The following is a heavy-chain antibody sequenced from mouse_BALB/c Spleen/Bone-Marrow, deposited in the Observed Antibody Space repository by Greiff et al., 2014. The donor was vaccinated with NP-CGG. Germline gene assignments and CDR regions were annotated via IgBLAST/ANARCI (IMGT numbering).Heavy chain of an antibody. D-gene: IGHD1-1*01. CDR3: ARENYGSSYGFAY. Sequence: EVQLQQSGPELVKPGSSMKISCKASGYSFTGYTMNWVKQSHGKNLEWIGLINPYNGGTSYNQKFKGKATLTVNKSFSTAYMELLSLTSEDSAVYYCARENYGSSYGFAYWGQGTQVTVSA. V-gene: IGHV1-26*01. CDR2: INPYNGGT. J-gene: IGHJ3*01. CDR1: GYSFTGYT.